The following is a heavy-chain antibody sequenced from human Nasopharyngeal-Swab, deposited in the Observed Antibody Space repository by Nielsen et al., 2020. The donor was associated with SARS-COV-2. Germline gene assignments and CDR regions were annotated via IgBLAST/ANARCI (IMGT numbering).Heavy chain of an antibody. J-gene: IGHJ5*02. CDR2: IKQDGSEK. D-gene: IGHD2-2*01. CDR3: ARDVGYCSSTSCRNWFDP. Sequence: GGSLRLSCAASGFTFSSYWMSWVRQAPGKGLEWVANIKQDGSEKYYVDSVKGRFTTSRDNAKNSLYLQMNSLRAEDTAVYYCARDVGYCSSTSCRNWFDPWGQGTLVTVSS. V-gene: IGHV3-7*01. CDR1: GFTFSSYW.